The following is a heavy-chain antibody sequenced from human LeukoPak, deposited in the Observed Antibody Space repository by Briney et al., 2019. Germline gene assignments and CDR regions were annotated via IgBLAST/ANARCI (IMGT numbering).Heavy chain of an antibody. Sequence: GRSLRLSCAASGFSFITYGMHWVRQAPGKGLEWVAVISYDGSNKYYADSVKGRFTISRDNSKNTLYLQMNSLRAEDTAVYYCARAEGYYDSSGNDAFDIWGQGTMVTVSS. CDR3: ARAEGYYDSSGNDAFDI. CDR1: GFSFITYG. V-gene: IGHV3-30*03. CDR2: ISYDGSNK. J-gene: IGHJ3*02. D-gene: IGHD3-22*01.